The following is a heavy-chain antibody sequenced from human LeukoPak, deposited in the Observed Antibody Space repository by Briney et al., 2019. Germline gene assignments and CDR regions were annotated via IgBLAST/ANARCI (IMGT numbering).Heavy chain of an antibody. J-gene: IGHJ4*02. D-gene: IGHD2-2*01. CDR3: AHGSMYQLDY. CDR2: IVGGAGGT. V-gene: IGHV3-23*01. CDR1: GFTFSSHG. Sequence: GGSPRLSCAASGFTFSSHGMSWLRQAPGKGLEWVSGIVGGAGGTYYADSVKGRFTISRDNSKNTLYLQMNSLRAEDTAVYYCAHGSMYQLDYWGQGTLVTVSS.